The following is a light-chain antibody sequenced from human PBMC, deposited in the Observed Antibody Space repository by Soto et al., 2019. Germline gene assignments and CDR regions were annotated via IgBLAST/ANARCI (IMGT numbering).Light chain of an antibody. J-gene: IGKJ2*01. CDR3: VQGTQFPQT. Sequence: DIVMTQTPLASPVSLGQPASISCRSSQSLEHRDGNTYLSWLRQRPGQPPRLLIYNISNRFSGVPDRFSGSGAGTYFTLKISRVEAEDAGAYYCVQGTQFPQTFGQGTKLEI. CDR1: QSLEHRDGNTY. CDR2: NIS. V-gene: IGKV2-24*01.